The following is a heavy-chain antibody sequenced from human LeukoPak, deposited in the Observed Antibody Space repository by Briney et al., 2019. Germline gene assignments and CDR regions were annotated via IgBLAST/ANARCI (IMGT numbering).Heavy chain of an antibody. Sequence: PSETLFLTCTVSGGSISSSSYYWGWIRQPPGKGLEWIGSIYYSGSTYYNPSLKSRVTISVDTSKNQFSLKLSSVTAADTAVYYCATYYDSSGYYYWGQGTLVTVSS. CDR2: IYYSGST. CDR1: GGSISSSSYY. V-gene: IGHV4-39*01. D-gene: IGHD3-22*01. CDR3: ATYYDSSGYYY. J-gene: IGHJ4*02.